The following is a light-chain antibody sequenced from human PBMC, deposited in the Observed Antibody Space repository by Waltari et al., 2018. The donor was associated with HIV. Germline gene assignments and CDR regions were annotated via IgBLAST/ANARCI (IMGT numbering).Light chain of an antibody. CDR2: QDN. J-gene: IGLJ1*01. V-gene: IGLV3-1*01. Sequence: SYELIQPPSVSVSPGQTATTTCSGDRLGDKYVCWYQQKPGQSPVLVVYQDNKRPSGIPERFSGSNSGNTATLTINGTQAVDEGDYYCQAWDTSTGVFGAGTKVSVL. CDR1: RLGDKY. CDR3: QAWDTSTGV.